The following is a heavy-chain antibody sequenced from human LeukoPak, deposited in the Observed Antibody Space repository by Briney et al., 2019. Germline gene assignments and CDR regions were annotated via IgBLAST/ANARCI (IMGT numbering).Heavy chain of an antibody. CDR3: ARSYCSGGSCFPTYFQH. Sequence: LPGGSLRLSCVASGFTFTSYWMSWVRQAPGKGLEWVANIKEDGSAEYYVDSVKGRFTISRDNSKNMLYLQMNSLRAEDTAVYYCARSYCSGGSCFPTYFQHWGQGTLVTVSS. J-gene: IGHJ1*01. V-gene: IGHV3-7*03. CDR1: GFTFTSYW. CDR2: IKEDGSAE. D-gene: IGHD2-15*01.